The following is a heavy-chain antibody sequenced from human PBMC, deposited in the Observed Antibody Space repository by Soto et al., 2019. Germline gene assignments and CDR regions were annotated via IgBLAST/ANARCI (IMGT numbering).Heavy chain of an antibody. CDR1: GFTFSSYG. V-gene: IGHV3-30*18. Sequence: GGSLRLSCAASGFTFSSYGMHWVRQAPGKGLEWVAVISYDGSNKYYADSVKGRFTISRDNSKNTLYLQMNSLRAEDTAVYYCAKVGSGYYYVDHWGQGTLVTVSS. CDR2: ISYDGSNK. J-gene: IGHJ4*02. CDR3: AKVGSGYYYVDH. D-gene: IGHD3-22*01.